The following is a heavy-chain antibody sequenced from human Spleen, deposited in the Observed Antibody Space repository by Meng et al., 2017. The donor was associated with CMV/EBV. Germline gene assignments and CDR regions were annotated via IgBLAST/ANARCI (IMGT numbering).Heavy chain of an antibody. J-gene: IGHJ4*02. V-gene: IGHV4-30-4*01. D-gene: IGHD3-22*01. Sequence: SGDSISSGDYDRSWIRQPPGKGLEWIGYIYYSETTYYNPSLKSRVSISVDTPKNQFSLKLNYVSAADTAVYYCARAHYDTSGYAPNYWGQGILVTVSS. CDR3: ARAHYDTSGYAPNY. CDR1: GDSISSGDYD. CDR2: IYYSETT.